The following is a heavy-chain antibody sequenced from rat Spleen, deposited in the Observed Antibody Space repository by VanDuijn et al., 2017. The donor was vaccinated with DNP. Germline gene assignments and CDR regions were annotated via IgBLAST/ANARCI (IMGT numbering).Heavy chain of an antibody. V-gene: IGHV5-7*01. CDR2: ISYDGSST. CDR1: GFTFSDYN. CDR3: ATETNYYSGDVGYFDY. Sequence: EVQLVESGGGLVQPGRSLKLSCAASGFTFSDYNMAWVRQAPKKGLEWVATISYDGSSTYYRDSVKGRFTISRDNAKSTLYLQMDSLRSEDTATYYCATETNYYSGDVGYFDYWGQGLIVTVSS. D-gene: IGHD1-1*01. J-gene: IGHJ2*01.